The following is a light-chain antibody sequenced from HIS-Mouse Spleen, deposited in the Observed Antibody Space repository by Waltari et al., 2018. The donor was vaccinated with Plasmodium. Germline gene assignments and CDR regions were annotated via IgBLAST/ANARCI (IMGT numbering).Light chain of an antibody. CDR2: GAS. Sequence: EIVMTQSPATLSVSPGERATLSRRASQSVSSNLAWYQQKPGQAPRLLIYGASTRATGIPARFSGSGSGTEFTLTISSLQSEDFAVYYCQQYNNWSFTFGQGTKVEIK. J-gene: IGKJ1*01. CDR3: QQYNNWSFT. V-gene: IGKV3-15*01. CDR1: QSVSSN.